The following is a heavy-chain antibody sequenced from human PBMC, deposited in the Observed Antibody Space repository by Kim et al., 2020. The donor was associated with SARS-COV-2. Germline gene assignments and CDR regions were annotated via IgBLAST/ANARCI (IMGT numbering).Heavy chain of an antibody. J-gene: IGHJ6*02. CDR2: INHSGST. CDR1: GGSFSGYY. CDR3: ARVGRRHGSGSYYNVRVSENYYGLDV. V-gene: IGHV4-34*01. Sequence: SETLSLTCAVYGGSFSGYYWSWIRQPPGKGLEWIGEINHSGSTNYNPSLKSRVTISVDTSKNQFSLKLSSVTAADTAVYYCARVGRRHGSGSYYNVRVSENYYGLDVWGQGTTVTVSS. D-gene: IGHD3-10*01.